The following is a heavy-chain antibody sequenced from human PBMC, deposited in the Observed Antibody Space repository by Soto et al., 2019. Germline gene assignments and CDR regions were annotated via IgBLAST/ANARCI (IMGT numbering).Heavy chain of an antibody. CDR3: TTDLRTVAGHSGYYYGMDV. Sequence: RGSLLLSWVTYVFTFSNAWMSWVGQAPGKGLALVGRIKSKTDGGTTDYAAPVKGRFTISRDDSKNTLSLQMNRLKTEDTAVYCCTTDLRTVAGHSGYYYGMDVWGQGTTVTVSS. V-gene: IGHV3-15*01. D-gene: IGHD6-19*01. CDR1: VFTFSNAW. CDR2: IKSKTDGGTT. J-gene: IGHJ6*02.